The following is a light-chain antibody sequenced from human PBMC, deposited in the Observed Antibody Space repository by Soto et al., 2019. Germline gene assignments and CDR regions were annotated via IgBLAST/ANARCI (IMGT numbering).Light chain of an antibody. CDR1: STDFGGQNY. J-gene: IGLJ1*01. CDR3: SSYVDVVTLEV. Sequence: QSVLTQPAAVSGSLGQSITISCTGTSTDFGGQNYVSWYQQHPGRAPKLILYEVSNRPSGISNRFSGSKSGNTASLTISGLQAEDVADYYCSSYVDVVTLEVFGPGTKVTVL. V-gene: IGLV2-14*01. CDR2: EVS.